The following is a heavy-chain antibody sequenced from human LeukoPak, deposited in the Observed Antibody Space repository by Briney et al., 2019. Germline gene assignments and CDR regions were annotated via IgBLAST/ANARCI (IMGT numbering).Heavy chain of an antibody. V-gene: IGHV4-59*08. CDR2: IYYSGST. CDR1: GGSISSYY. CDR3: ARLGSTSCCDAFDI. Sequence: SETLSLTCTVSGGSISSYYWSWIRQPPGKGLEWIGYIYYSGSTNYNPSLKSRVTISVDTSKNQFSLKLSSVTAADTAVYYCARLGSTSCCDAFDIWGQGTMVTVSS. J-gene: IGHJ3*02. D-gene: IGHD2-2*01.